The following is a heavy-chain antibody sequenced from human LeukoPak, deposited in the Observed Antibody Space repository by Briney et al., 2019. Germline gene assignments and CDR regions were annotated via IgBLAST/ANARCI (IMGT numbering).Heavy chain of an antibody. J-gene: IGHJ6*02. CDR1: GFTFSSYE. D-gene: IGHD3-3*01. CDR3: ARDGKYYDFWSGYYYYYGMDV. Sequence: PGGSLRLSCAASGFTFSSYEMNWVRQAPGKGLDGVSYISSSGSTIYYADSVKGRFTISRDNAKNSLYLQMNSLRAEDTAVYYCARDGKYYDFWSGYYYYYGMDVWGQGTTVTVSS. V-gene: IGHV3-48*03. CDR2: ISSSGSTI.